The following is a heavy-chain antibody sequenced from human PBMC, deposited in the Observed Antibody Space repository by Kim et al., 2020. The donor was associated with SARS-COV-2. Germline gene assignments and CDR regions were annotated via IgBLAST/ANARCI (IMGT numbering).Heavy chain of an antibody. J-gene: IGHJ4*02. D-gene: IGHD3-3*01. CDR2: ISWNSGSI. V-gene: IGHV3-9*01. Sequence: GGSLRLSCAASGFTFDDYAMHWVRQAPGKGLEWVSGISWNSGSIGYADSVKGRFTISRDNAKNSLYLQMNSLRAEDTALYYCAKARPLFWSPFDYWGQGTLVTVSS. CDR3: AKARPLFWSPFDY. CDR1: GFTFDDYA.